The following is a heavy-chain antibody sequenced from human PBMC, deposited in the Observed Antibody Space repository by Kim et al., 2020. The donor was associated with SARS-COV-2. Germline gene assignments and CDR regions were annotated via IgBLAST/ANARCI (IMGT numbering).Heavy chain of an antibody. J-gene: IGHJ5*02. Sequence: SETLSLTCAVYGGSFSGYYWSWIRQPPGKGLEWIGEINHSGSTNYNPSLKSRVTISVDTSKNQFSLKLSSVTAADTAVYYCARGDPIAAAGTGPTWFDPWGQGTLVTVSS. V-gene: IGHV4-34*01. CDR1: GGSFSGYY. D-gene: IGHD6-13*01. CDR2: INHSGST. CDR3: ARGDPIAAAGTGPTWFDP.